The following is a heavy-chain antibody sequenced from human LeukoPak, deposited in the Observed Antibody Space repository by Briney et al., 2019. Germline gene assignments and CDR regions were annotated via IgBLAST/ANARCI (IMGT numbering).Heavy chain of an antibody. CDR1: GGSISSSSYY. V-gene: IGHV4-39*07. CDR2: INHSGST. D-gene: IGHD3-22*01. Sequence: SETLSLTCTVSGGSISSSSYYWSWIRQPPGKGLEWIGEINHSGSTNYNPSLKSRVTISVDTSKNQFSLKLSSVTAADTAVYYCARRHPTYYYDTSYFQHWGQGTLVTVSS. CDR3: ARRHPTYYYDTSYFQH. J-gene: IGHJ1*01.